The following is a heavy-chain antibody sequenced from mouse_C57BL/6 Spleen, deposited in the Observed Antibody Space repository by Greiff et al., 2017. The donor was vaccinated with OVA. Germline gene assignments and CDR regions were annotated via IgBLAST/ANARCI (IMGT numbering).Heavy chain of an antibody. J-gene: IGHJ2*01. D-gene: IGHD1-1*01. CDR1: GYSITSGYY. V-gene: IGHV3-6*01. CDR2: ISYDGSN. Sequence: ESGPGLVKPSQSLSLTCSVTGYSITSGYYWNWIRQFPGNKLEWMGYISYDGSNNYNPSLKNRISITRDTSKNQFFLKLNSVTTEDTATYYCARAGSSFDYWGQGTTRTVAS. CDR3: ARAGSSFDY.